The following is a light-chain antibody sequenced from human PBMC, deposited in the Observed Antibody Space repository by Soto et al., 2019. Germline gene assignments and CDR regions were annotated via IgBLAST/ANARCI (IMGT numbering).Light chain of an antibody. CDR3: QQLNGYVALT. J-gene: IGKJ4*01. Sequence: DIQLTQSPAFLSASVGDRVTITCRASQGISTYLAWYQQKPGKAPKLLIYDASTLQSGVPSRFIGSCSGTEFTLTISTLQPEDLATYDCQQLNGYVALTFGGGTKVELK. V-gene: IGKV1-9*01. CDR1: QGISTY. CDR2: DAS.